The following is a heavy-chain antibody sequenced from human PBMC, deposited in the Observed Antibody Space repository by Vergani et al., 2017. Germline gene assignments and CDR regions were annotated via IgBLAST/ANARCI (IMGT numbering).Heavy chain of an antibody. Sequence: EVQLVQSGAEVKKPGESLKISCQASGYIFTTHWIGWVRQMPGKGLEWMGIIYAGDSDTRYNPSFQGQVTISADKSIRNAYLQWGSLTASDTAMYYCAREYCRISSCLYSFDFWGQGTLVTVSS. D-gene: IGHD2-15*01. J-gene: IGHJ4*02. CDR1: GYIFTTHW. CDR3: AREYCRISSCLYSFDF. V-gene: IGHV5-51*01. CDR2: IYAGDSDT.